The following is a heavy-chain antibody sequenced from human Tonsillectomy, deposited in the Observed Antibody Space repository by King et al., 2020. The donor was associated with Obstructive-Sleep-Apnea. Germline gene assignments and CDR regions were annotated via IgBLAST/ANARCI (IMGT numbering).Heavy chain of an antibody. Sequence: EVQLVESGGGLVQPGGSLKLSCAASGFTFSGSAMHWVRQASGKGLEWVGRIRSKANSYATAYAASVKGRFTISREDSKNTAYLQMNSLKTEDTAVYYWTSVPEGNWVDPWGQGTLVTVSS. CDR3: TSVPEGNWVDP. J-gene: IGHJ5*02. V-gene: IGHV3-73*02. CDR2: IRSKANSYAT. CDR1: GFTFSGSA. D-gene: IGHD6-6*01.